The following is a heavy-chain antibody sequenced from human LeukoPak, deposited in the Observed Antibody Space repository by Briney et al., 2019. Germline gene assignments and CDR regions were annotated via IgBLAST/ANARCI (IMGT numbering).Heavy chain of an antibody. CDR2: IYTSGST. V-gene: IGHV4-61*02. Sequence: NPSQTLSLTCTVSGGSISSGSYYWSWIRQPAGKGLEWIGRIYTSGSTNYNPSLKSRVTISVDTSKNQFSLKLSSVTAADTAVYYCASNRSPRSKLDAFDTWGQGTMVTVSS. CDR3: ASNRSPRSKLDAFDT. D-gene: IGHD2/OR15-2a*01. CDR1: GGSISSGSYY. J-gene: IGHJ3*02.